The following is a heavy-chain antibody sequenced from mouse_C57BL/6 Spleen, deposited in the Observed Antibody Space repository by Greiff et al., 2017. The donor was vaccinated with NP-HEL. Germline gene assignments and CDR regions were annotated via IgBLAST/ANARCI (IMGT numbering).Heavy chain of an antibody. CDR2: ISSGSSTI. Sequence: EVKLQESGGGLVKPGGSLKLSCAASGFTFSDYGMHWVRQAPEKGLEWVAYISSGSSTIYYADTVKGRFTISRDNAKNTLFLQMTSLRSEDTAMYYCASDGFDYWGQGTTLTVSS. V-gene: IGHV5-17*01. D-gene: IGHD2-3*01. CDR3: ASDGFDY. CDR1: GFTFSDYG. J-gene: IGHJ2*01.